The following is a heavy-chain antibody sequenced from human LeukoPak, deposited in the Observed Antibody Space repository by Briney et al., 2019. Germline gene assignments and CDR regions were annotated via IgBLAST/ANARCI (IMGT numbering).Heavy chain of an antibody. J-gene: IGHJ4*02. V-gene: IGHV3-23*01. CDR2: MSGRFGNI. D-gene: IGHD5-24*01. CDR1: GFVFSSYV. Sequence: PGGSLRLSCVASGFVFSSYVMNWVRQAPGKGLEWVSAMSGRFGNIYYADSVKGRFAISRDNSGNMVYLQMNNLRAEDTAVYYCAKGGYNYYFEDWGQGTLVTVSS. CDR3: AKGGYNYYFED.